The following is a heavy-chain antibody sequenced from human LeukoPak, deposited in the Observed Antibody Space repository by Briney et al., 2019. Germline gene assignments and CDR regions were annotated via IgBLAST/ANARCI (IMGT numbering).Heavy chain of an antibody. CDR1: GYTFTSQY. J-gene: IGHJ4*02. CDR2: INISGGST. Sequence: ASVKVSCKAAGYTFTSQYIHWVRQAPGQGLEWMGIINISGGSTSYAQKFQDRLTMTRDTSTSTVYMELSSLRSEDTAVYYCAREVSDYWGQGTLVTVSS. CDR3: AREVSDY. V-gene: IGHV1-46*01.